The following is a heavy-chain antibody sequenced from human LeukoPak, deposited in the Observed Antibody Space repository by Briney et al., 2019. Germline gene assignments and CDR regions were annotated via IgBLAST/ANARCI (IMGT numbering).Heavy chain of an antibody. CDR1: GFTFSSYS. D-gene: IGHD3-10*01. CDR3: AKAHGGSYHSGID. CDR2: ISSSSNYI. V-gene: IGHV3-21*04. J-gene: IGHJ4*02. Sequence: PGGSLRLSCAASGFTFSSYSMNWVRQAPGKGLEWVSSISSSSNYIYYADSVKGRFTISRDNSKNTLYLQLNSLRVEDTAVYYCAKAHGGSYHSGIDWGQGTLVTVSS.